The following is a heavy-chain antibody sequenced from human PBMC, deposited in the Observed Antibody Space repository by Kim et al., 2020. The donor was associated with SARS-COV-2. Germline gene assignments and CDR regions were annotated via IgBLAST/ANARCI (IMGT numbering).Heavy chain of an antibody. J-gene: IGHJ4*02. CDR3: AREWGPSYYYDSSGYPIDY. D-gene: IGHD3-22*01. Sequence: ARFTISRDNSKNTLYLQMNRRRAEDTAVYYCAREWGPSYYYDSSGYPIDYWGQGTLVTVSS. V-gene: IGHV3-30*01.